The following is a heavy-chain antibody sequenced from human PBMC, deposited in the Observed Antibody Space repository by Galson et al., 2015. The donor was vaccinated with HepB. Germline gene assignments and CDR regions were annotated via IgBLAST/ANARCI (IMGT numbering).Heavy chain of an antibody. D-gene: IGHD2-2*01. CDR1: GFTFSGSA. V-gene: IGHV3-73*01. CDR3: TSLVVPAAPYFDY. J-gene: IGHJ4*02. CDR2: IRSKANSYAT. Sequence: SLRLSCAASGFTFSGSAMHWVRQASGKGLEWVGRIRSKANSYATAYAASVKGRFTISRDDSKNTAYLQMNSLKTEDTAVYYCTSLVVPAAPYFDYWSQGTLVTVSS.